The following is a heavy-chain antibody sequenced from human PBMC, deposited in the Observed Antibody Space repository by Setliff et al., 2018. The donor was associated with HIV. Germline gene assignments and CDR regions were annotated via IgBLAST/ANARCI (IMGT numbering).Heavy chain of an antibody. CDR2: VYTSGST. D-gene: IGHD2-21*02. V-gene: IGHV4-4*07. Sequence: SETLSLTCSVSGGSMSTYYWSWIRQPAGKRLEWIGRVYTSGSTIYNPSLRSRVTMSVDTSKSQFSLKLNSVAAADTAVYYCATLDHSGGNFLAYWGQGSLVTVSS. CDR3: ATLDHSGGNFLAY. CDR1: GGSMSTYY. J-gene: IGHJ4*02.